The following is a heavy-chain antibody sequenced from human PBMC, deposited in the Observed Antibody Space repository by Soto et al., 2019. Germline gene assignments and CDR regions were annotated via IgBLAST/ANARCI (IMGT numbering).Heavy chain of an antibody. CDR2: IRSKAYGGTT. D-gene: IGHD3-3*01. CDR3: TSHDFWSGYVYYGMDV. Sequence: GGSLRLSCTASGFTFGDYAMSWFRQAPGKGLEWVGFIRSKAYGGTTEYAASVKGRFTISRDDSKGIAYLQMNSLKTEDTAVYYCTSHDFWSGYVYYGMDVWGQGTTVTVSS. CDR1: GFTFGDYA. J-gene: IGHJ6*02. V-gene: IGHV3-49*03.